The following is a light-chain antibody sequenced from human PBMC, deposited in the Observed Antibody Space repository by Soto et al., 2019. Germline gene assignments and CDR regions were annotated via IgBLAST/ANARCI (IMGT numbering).Light chain of an antibody. CDR1: ETISTNY. CDR2: RAS. CDR3: QQYHKSPLS. J-gene: IGKJ4*01. V-gene: IGKV3-20*01. Sequence: EIVLTQSPGTLSLSPGERATLSCRASETISTNYLAWYQQKPGRAPSLLISRASTRATGIPDRFRGSWSGTHFTLTISRLEPEDIAVYYCQQYHKSPLSVGGGTKVEIK.